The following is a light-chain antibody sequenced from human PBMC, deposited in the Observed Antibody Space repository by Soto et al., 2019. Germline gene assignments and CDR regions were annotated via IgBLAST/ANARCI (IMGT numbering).Light chain of an antibody. V-gene: IGKV3-15*01. Sequence: EIVLTQSPATLSVSPGERATLSSRASQSIYTYLAWYQQKPGQVPRPLIYGAPHRPTGIPARFSGSGSGTEFTLTISSLQPEDFAVYYCQQCNNWPITFGHGTKVDVK. CDR1: QSIYTY. CDR2: GAP. J-gene: IGKJ1*01. CDR3: QQCNNWPIT.